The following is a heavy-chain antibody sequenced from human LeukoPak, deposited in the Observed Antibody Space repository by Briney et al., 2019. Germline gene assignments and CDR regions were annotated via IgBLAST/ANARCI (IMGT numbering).Heavy chain of an antibody. V-gene: IGHV4-39*01. CDR3: ARSLGELSPDFDY. Sequence: SETLSLTCTVSGGSISSSSYYWGWIRQPPGKGLEWIGSIYYSGSTYYNPSLKSRVTISVDTSKNQFSLKLSSVTAADTAVYYCARSLGELSPDFDYWGQGTLVTVSS. CDR1: GGSISSSSYY. CDR2: IYYSGST. D-gene: IGHD3-16*02. J-gene: IGHJ4*02.